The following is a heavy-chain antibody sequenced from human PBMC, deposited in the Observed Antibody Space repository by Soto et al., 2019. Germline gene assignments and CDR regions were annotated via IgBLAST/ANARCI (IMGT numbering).Heavy chain of an antibody. CDR2: MNPNSGNT. J-gene: IGHJ5*02. CDR1: GYTFTSYD. D-gene: IGHD3-22*01. Sequence: ASVKVSCKASGYTFTSYDINWVRQATGQGLEWMGWMNPNSGNTGYAQKFQGRVTMTRNTSISTAYMELSSLRSEDTAVYYCARGYYYDSSGYPNWFDPWDQGTLVTVSS. V-gene: IGHV1-8*01. CDR3: ARGYYYDSSGYPNWFDP.